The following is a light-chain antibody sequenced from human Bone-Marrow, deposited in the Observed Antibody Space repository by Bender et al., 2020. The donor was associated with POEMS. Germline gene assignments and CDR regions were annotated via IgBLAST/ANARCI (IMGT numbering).Light chain of an antibody. CDR3: SSYTTFSTVV. V-gene: IGLV2-14*03. Sequence: QSALTQPASLSGSLGQSITISCTGTSSDVGAYNHVSWYQQHPGKAPKIIISEVSNRPSGISHRFSGSKSGNTASLTISRVQGEDEAHYFCSSYTTFSTVVFGGGTNLTVL. CDR2: EVS. J-gene: IGLJ2*01. CDR1: SSDVGAYNH.